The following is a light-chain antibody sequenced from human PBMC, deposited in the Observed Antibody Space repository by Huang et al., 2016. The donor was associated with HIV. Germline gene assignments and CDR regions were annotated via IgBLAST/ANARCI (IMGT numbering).Light chain of an antibody. CDR2: GAS. CDR1: QSVSSN. V-gene: IGKV3-15*01. CDR3: QHYNNWPPWT. J-gene: IGKJ1*01. Sequence: EMVMTQSPATLSVSPGERATLSCRASQSVSSNLAWYQQKPGQAPRLLIYGASTRATGIPARFSGSGSGTEVTLTISSLQSEDFAVYYCQHYNNWPPWTFGQGTKVEMK.